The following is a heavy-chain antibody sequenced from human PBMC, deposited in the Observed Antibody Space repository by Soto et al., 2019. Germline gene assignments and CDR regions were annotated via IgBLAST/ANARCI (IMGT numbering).Heavy chain of an antibody. V-gene: IGHV3-64D*08. J-gene: IGHJ4*02. D-gene: IGHD3-10*01. Sequence: GGSLRLSCSASGFTFSSYAMHWVRQAPGKGLEYVSAISSNGGSTYYADSVKGRFTISRDNSKNTLYLQMSSLRAEDTAVYYCVKGWIDYGSGSYYKSSQIHLDYFDYWGQGTLVTVSS. CDR1: GFTFSSYA. CDR2: ISSNGGST. CDR3: VKGWIDYGSGSYYKSSQIHLDYFDY.